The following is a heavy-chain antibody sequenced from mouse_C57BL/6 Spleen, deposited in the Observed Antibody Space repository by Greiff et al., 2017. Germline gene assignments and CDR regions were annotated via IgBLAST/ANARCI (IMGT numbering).Heavy chain of an antibody. Sequence: VKLQESGPELVKPGASVKISCKASGYAFSSSWMNWVKQRPGKGLEWIGRIYPGDGDTNYNGKFKGKATLTADKSSSTAYMQLSSLTSEDSAVYFCAREDGNLDYWGQGTTLTVSS. D-gene: IGHD2-1*01. CDR2: IYPGDGDT. V-gene: IGHV1-82*01. J-gene: IGHJ2*01. CDR1: GYAFSSSW. CDR3: AREDGNLDY.